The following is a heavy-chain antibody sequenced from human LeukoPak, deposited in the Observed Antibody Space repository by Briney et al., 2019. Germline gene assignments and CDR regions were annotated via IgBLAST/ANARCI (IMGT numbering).Heavy chain of an antibody. D-gene: IGHD3-10*01. CDR3: ARGEGRGWLRPDVFDM. V-gene: IGHV3-66*01. CDR2: IYSGGST. Sequence: PGGSLRLSCAASEFSFGSNYMTWVRQAPGKGLEWVSLIYSGGSTYYADSVKGRFTISRDNSKNTLYLQMNSLRAEDTAVYYCARGEGRGWLRPDVFDMWGQGTVVTVTS. J-gene: IGHJ3*02. CDR1: EFSFGSNY.